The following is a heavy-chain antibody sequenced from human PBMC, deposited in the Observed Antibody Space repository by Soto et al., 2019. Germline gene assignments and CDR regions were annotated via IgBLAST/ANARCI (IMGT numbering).Heavy chain of an antibody. D-gene: IGHD2-15*01. CDR3: AREASRYCSGGSCYPGWFDP. CDR2: IYYSGST. CDR1: GGSISSYY. J-gene: IGHJ5*02. Sequence: SETLSLTCTVSGGSISSYYWSWIRQPPGKGLEWIGYIYYSGSTNYNPSLKSRVTISVDTSKNQFSLKLSSVTAADTAVYYCAREASRYCSGGSCYPGWFDPRGQGTLVTVSS. V-gene: IGHV4-59*01.